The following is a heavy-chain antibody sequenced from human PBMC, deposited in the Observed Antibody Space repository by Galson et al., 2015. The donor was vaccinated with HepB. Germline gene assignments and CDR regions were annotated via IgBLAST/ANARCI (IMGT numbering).Heavy chain of an antibody. Sequence: SVKVSCKASGYTFTGYYMHWVRQAPGQGLEWMGWINPNSGGTNYAQKFQGRVTMTRDTSISTAYMELSRLRSDDTAVYYCARDHGPPLSGLRYCSSTSCRVSYMDVWGKGTTVTVSS. CDR2: INPNSGGT. CDR3: ARDHGPPLSGLRYCSSTSCRVSYMDV. V-gene: IGHV1-2*02. CDR1: GYTFTGYY. J-gene: IGHJ6*03. D-gene: IGHD2-2*01.